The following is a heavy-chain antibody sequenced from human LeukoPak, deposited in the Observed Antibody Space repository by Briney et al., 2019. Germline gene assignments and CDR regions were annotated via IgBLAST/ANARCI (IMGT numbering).Heavy chain of an antibody. D-gene: IGHD3/OR15-3a*01. J-gene: IGHJ4*02. Sequence: SETLSLTCSVSGGSISSDSFYWGWIRQPPGKGLEWIGSMYYSGSTYYNPSLKSRVTISIDTSKNQFSLKLSSVTAADTAVYYCARWTKNYFDYWGQGTLVTVSS. CDR1: GGSISSDSFY. CDR3: ARWTKNYFDY. CDR2: MYYSGST. V-gene: IGHV4-39*01.